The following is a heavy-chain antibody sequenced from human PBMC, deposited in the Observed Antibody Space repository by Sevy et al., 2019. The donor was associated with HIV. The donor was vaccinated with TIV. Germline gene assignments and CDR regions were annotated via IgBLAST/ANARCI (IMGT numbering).Heavy chain of an antibody. J-gene: IGHJ4*02. CDR3: ARRGAVAGGDFDY. CDR2: IHPGDSDT. V-gene: IGHV5-51*01. Sequence: GESLKISCKGSEYSFTNYWIGWVRQMPGKGLEWMGIIHPGDSDTRYSPSFQGQVTISADNSISTAYLQWSSLKASDSAMYYCARRGAVAGGDFDYWGQGTLVTVSS. CDR1: EYSFTNYW. D-gene: IGHD6-19*01.